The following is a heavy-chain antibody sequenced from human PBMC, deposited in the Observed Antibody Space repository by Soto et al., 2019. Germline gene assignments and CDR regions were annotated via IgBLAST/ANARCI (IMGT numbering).Heavy chain of an antibody. Sequence: PGGSLRLSCAASGFTFSSYNMNWVRQAPGKGLEWVSSISGLSSYRNYADSVKGRFTISRDNYKSSLYLQMDSLRAEDTAVYYCARDPRLSSIVVGGVDDFWGQGTLVTVSS. J-gene: IGHJ4*02. D-gene: IGHD3-22*01. CDR3: ARDPRLSSIVVGGVDDF. V-gene: IGHV3-21*01. CDR1: GFTFSSYN. CDR2: ISGLSSYR.